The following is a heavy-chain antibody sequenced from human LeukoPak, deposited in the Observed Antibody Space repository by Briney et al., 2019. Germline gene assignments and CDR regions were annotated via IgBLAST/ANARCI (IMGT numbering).Heavy chain of an antibody. CDR2: ISASGLST. CDR1: GFTFSNYA. D-gene: IGHD3-10*01. J-gene: IGHJ4*02. Sequence: GGSLRLSCVASGFTFSNYAMSWVRQAPGKGLEYVSPISASGLSTYYTDSVRGRFTNSRDNSKNTLYLQMHSLRADDTAVYYCAKAMSGGSSYDYWGQGTLVTVSS. CDR3: AKAMSGGSSYDY. V-gene: IGHV3-23*01.